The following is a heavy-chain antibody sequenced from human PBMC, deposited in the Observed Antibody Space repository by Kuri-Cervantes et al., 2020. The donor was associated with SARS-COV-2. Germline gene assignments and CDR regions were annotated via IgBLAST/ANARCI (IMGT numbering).Heavy chain of an antibody. D-gene: IGHD6-13*01. J-gene: IGHJ1*01. Sequence: ESLKISCAASGFTFSSYSMNWVRQAPGKGLEWIGEISHSGSTNYNPSLKSRVTISVDTSKNQFSLKLSSVTAADTAVYYCARVPEGGYSFQHWGQGTLVTV. CDR1: GFTFSSYS. V-gene: IGHV4-34*01. CDR2: ISHSGST. CDR3: ARVPEGGYSFQH.